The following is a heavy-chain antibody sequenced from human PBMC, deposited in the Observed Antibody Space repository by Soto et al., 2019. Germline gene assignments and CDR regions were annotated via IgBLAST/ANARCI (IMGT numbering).Heavy chain of an antibody. D-gene: IGHD2-2*01. CDR1: GFSLSTSGVG. V-gene: IGHV2-5*02. CDR3: ANRLWSCYGYDAFDI. CDR2: IYWDDDK. J-gene: IGHJ3*02. Sequence: QITLKESGPPLVKPTQTLTLTCTFSGFSLSTSGVGVGWIRQPPGKALEWLALIYWDDDKRYSPSLKSRLTIPKATSKNQVVLTMTDTDPVDTATYYCANRLWSCYGYDAFDIWGQGRMVTVSS.